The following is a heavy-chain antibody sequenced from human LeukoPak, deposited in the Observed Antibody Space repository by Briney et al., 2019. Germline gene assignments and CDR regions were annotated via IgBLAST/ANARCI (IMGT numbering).Heavy chain of an antibody. CDR1: GYTFTSYA. CDR2: INAGNGNT. D-gene: IGHD6-19*01. V-gene: IGHV1-3*01. J-gene: IGHJ4*02. CDR3: ATFIAVAAQEDY. Sequence: ASVKVSCKASGYTFTSYAMHWVRQAPGQRLEWMGWINAGNGNTKYSQKFQGRVTITRDTSASTAYMERSSLRSEDTAVYYCATFIAVAAQEDYWGQGTLVTVSS.